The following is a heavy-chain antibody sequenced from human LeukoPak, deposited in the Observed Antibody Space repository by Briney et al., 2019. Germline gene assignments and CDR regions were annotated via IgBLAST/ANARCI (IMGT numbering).Heavy chain of an antibody. J-gene: IGHJ4*02. Sequence: GGSLRLSCAASGFTFDDYAMHWVRHAPGKGLEWVSLINEGGDTTYYADSAKGRFTISRDNSKNFLYLQMTSLRTEDTALYYCSPYDWNYLGDYWGQGTLVTVSS. V-gene: IGHV3-43*02. CDR1: GFTFDDYA. D-gene: IGHD1-7*01. CDR2: INEGGDTT. CDR3: SPYDWNYLGDY.